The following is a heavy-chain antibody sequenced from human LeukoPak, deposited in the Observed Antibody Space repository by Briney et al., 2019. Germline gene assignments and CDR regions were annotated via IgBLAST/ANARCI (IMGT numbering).Heavy chain of an antibody. J-gene: IGHJ4*02. D-gene: IGHD6-19*01. V-gene: IGHV1-2*02. CDR1: GYTLTELS. Sequence: ASVTVSCKVSGYTLTELSMHWVRQAPGQGLEWLGWINPNSSDTNYPQKFQGRVTMTRDTSISTAYMELSRLTSDDTAVYYCARELAVAGTGPADYWGQGTLVTVSS. CDR3: ARELAVAGTGPADY. CDR2: INPNSSDT.